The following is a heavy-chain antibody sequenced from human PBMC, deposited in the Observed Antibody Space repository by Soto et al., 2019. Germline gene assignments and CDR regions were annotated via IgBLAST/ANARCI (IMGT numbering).Heavy chain of an antibody. CDR3: AKDLEGSSSWQYYYYYYGMDV. Sequence: GGSLRLSCAASGFTFSSYAMSWVRQAPGKGLEWVSAISGSGGSTYYADSVKGRFTIPRDNSKNTRYLQMNSLRAEDTAVYYCAKDLEGSSSWQYYYYYYGMDVWGQGTTVTVSS. CDR2: ISGSGGST. V-gene: IGHV3-23*01. D-gene: IGHD6-13*01. CDR1: GFTFSSYA. J-gene: IGHJ6*02.